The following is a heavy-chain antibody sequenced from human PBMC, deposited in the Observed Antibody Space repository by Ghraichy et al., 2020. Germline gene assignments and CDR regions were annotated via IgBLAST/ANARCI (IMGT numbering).Heavy chain of an antibody. D-gene: IGHD2-2*03. Sequence: SGPTLVKPTETLTLTCSFSGFSLNTGGEAVGWIRQSPGKALEWLALIYWNDDKAYNPSLRRRITITKDTSKNQVVLTMNNMDPLDTATYFCARRWIAGSTSHIFHYWDQGSLVTVSS. CDR3: ARRWIAGSTSHIFHY. V-gene: IGHV2-5*01. J-gene: IGHJ4*02. CDR1: GFSLNTGGEA. CDR2: IYWNDDK.